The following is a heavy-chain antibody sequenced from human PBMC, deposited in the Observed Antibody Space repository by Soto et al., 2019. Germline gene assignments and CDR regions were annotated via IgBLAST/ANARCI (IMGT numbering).Heavy chain of an antibody. CDR1: GFTSGDYG. Sequence: EVQVVESGGGLVQPGRSLRLSCSFSGFTSGDYGLTWVRQAPGKGLVWVGFTPSPAYGRTTEYAASVKGRFIISRDDSKSVAYLQMNSLQTEDTAIYYCSRDGDYYGLDVWGRGTTFTVSS. J-gene: IGHJ6*02. CDR2: TPSPAYGRTT. CDR3: SRDGDYYGLDV. V-gene: IGHV3-49*04. D-gene: IGHD3-3*01.